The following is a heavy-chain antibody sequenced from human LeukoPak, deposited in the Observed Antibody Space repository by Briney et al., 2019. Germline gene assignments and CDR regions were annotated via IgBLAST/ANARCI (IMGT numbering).Heavy chain of an antibody. V-gene: IGHV4-59*01. CDR2: ISDVGSN. J-gene: IGHJ5*02. D-gene: IGHD4-23*01. CDR1: GVSISTYY. Sequence: PSETLSLTCTVSGVSISTYYWSWIRQHPGKGLEWIGHISDVGSNDYNPSLKGRVTISRDTSKNQFSLRLSSVTAADAAVYHCARDKAPGGKRWFDPWGQGTLVIVSS. CDR3: ARDKAPGGKRWFDP.